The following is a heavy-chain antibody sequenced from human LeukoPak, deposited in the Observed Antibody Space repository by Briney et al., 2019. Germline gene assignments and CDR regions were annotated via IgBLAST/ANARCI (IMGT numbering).Heavy chain of an antibody. Sequence: GGSLRLSCAASGFTFSSYAMSWVRQAPGKGLEWVSAISGSGGSTYYADSVKGRLTISRDNSKNTLYLQMNSLRAEDTAVYYCANHVRVTYFDYWGQGTLVTVSS. CDR2: ISGSGGST. D-gene: IGHD2-21*02. CDR1: GFTFSSYA. V-gene: IGHV3-23*01. CDR3: ANHVRVTYFDY. J-gene: IGHJ4*02.